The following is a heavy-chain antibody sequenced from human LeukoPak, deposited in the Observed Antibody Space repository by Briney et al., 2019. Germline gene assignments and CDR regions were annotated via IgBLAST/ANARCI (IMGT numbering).Heavy chain of an antibody. CDR2: IDQSGST. D-gene: IGHD6-19*01. CDR3: ARGKSVADYYYYYCIDV. J-gene: IGHJ6*03. V-gene: IGHV4-39*07. Sequence: SETLSLTCAVSGGSISSGGSCWGWVRQPPREWLGWSGSIDQSGSTYYNPSLKSRVTISVDTSKNQFSLKLSSVTAADTAVYYCARGKSVADYYYYYCIDVWGKGTTVTVSS. CDR1: GGSISSGGSC.